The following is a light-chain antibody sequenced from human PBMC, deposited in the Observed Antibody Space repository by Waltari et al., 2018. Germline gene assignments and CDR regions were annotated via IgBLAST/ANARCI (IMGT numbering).Light chain of an antibody. V-gene: IGLV4-69*01. CDR1: RGHSSYA. CDR2: VNSDGSH. CDR3: PTGGFSIGV. J-gene: IGLJ3*02. Sequence: QLMLTQSPSASAPLGAAVQLTCTLSRGHSSYAIAWLQQQPEKRPRYLMKVNSDGSHIKVDGIPDLFSGSSCGAARHITTSRLPAEEEADYCCPTGGFSIGVFGGGTKLTVL.